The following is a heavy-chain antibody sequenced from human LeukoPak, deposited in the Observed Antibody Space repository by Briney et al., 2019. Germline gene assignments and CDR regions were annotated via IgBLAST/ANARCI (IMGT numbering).Heavy chain of an antibody. V-gene: IGHV4-38-2*02. Sequence: PSETLSLTCTVSGYSISSGYYWGRIRQPPGKGLEWIGSIYHSGSTYYNPSLKSRVTISVDTSKNQFSLKLSSVTAADTAVYYCARDSYDFWSGYPRYWGQGTLVTVSS. J-gene: IGHJ4*02. CDR2: IYHSGST. CDR3: ARDSYDFWSGYPRY. CDR1: GYSISSGYY. D-gene: IGHD3-3*01.